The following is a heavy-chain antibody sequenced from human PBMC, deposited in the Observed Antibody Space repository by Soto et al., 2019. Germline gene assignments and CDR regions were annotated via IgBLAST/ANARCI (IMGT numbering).Heavy chain of an antibody. Sequence: ACVKDSCKASGYTITSDSMHWVRQDHGQGLEWMGIINPSGGSTSYAQKFQGRVTMTRDTSTSTVYMELSSLRSEDTAVYCCAREQHLVLGYWGQGPLVTVAS. D-gene: IGHD6-13*01. V-gene: IGHV1-46*01. CDR1: GYTITSDS. CDR3: AREQHLVLGY. J-gene: IGHJ4*02. CDR2: INPSGGST.